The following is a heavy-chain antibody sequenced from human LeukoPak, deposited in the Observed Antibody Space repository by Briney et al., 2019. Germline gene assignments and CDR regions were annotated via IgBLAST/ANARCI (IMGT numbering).Heavy chain of an antibody. CDR2: VYYSWST. V-gene: IGHV4-59*01. Sequence: SETLSLTCTVSGGSIGSYYWSWIRQPPAPGLERVGYVYYSWSTNYNPSLKCRVTISVDTSKSHFSLKLSSVTAADTAVYYCARERSGAAYFDYWGQGTLVSVSS. J-gene: IGHJ4*02. CDR3: ARERSGAAYFDY. D-gene: IGHD1-26*01. CDR1: GGSIGSYY.